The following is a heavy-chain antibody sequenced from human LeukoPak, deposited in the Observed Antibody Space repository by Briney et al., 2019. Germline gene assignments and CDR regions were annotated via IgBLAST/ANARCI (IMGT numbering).Heavy chain of an antibody. J-gene: IGHJ4*02. CDR1: GFTFSSYW. V-gene: IGHV3-7*03. Sequence: GGSLRLSCAASGFTFSSYWMSWVRQAPGKGLEWVANIKQDGSEKYYVDSVKGRFTISRDNAKNSLYLQMNSLRAEDTAVYYCAKGFIVGATIGFDYWGQGTLVTVSS. CDR2: IKQDGSEK. D-gene: IGHD1-26*01. CDR3: AKGFIVGATIGFDY.